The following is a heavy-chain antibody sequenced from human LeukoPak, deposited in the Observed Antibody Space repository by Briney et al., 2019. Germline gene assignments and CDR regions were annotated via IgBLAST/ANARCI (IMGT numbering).Heavy chain of an antibody. CDR1: GFTFSSYW. CDR2: INIDGTNT. CDR3: ARDQAQWELLSPPDY. J-gene: IGHJ4*02. V-gene: IGHV3-74*01. D-gene: IGHD1-26*01. Sequence: GGSLRLSCAAFGFTFSSYWMHWVRQAPGKGLVWVSRINIDGTNTRYADSVKGRFTISRDNAKNTLYLQMNSLRAEDTAVYYCARDQAQWELLSPPDYWGQGTLVTVSS.